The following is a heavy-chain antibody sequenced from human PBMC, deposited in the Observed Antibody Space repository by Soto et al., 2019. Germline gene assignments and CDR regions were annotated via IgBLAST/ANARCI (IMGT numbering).Heavy chain of an antibody. CDR3: ARRGGALGY. D-gene: IGHD3-16*01. J-gene: IGHJ4*02. Sequence: EVQLMESGGGLVQPGGSLRLSCAASGFTFSSYAMSWVRQAPGKGLEWVSVITGSGSTTYYADSVNGRFPISRDNSRNTLYLQMNSLRAEDTAVYYCARRGGALGYWGQGTLVPVSS. CDR2: ITGSGSTT. CDR1: GFTFSSYA. V-gene: IGHV3-23*01.